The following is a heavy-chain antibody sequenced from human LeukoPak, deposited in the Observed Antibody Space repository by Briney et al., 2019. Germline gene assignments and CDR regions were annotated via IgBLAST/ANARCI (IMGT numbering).Heavy chain of an antibody. Sequence: SETLSLTCTVSGGSISSYYWSWIRQPPGKGLEWIGYIYYSGSTNYNPSLKSRVTISVDTSKNQFSLKLSSVTAADTAVYYCARVVRLWFGEFEPDGPMDVWGQGTTVTVSS. V-gene: IGHV4-59*01. D-gene: IGHD3-10*01. CDR3: ARVVRLWFGEFEPDGPMDV. J-gene: IGHJ6*02. CDR1: GGSISSYY. CDR2: IYYSGST.